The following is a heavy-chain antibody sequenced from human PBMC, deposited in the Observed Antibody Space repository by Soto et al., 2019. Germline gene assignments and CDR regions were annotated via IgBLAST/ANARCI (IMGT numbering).Heavy chain of an antibody. J-gene: IGHJ5*01. CDR2: ISAKHGNT. D-gene: IGHD1-26*01. V-gene: IGHV1-18*01. CDR3: TRVIWEQPLVGFRDNCFAP. Sequence: ASVKVSCKASGYSFTSYGINWVRQAPGQGLEWMGWISAKHGNTHYAQKLQGRVTMTTDTSTSTAYMELRSLTSDDTAVYYCTRVIWEQPLVGFRDNCFAPGGQETRFPFPS. CDR1: GYSFTSYG.